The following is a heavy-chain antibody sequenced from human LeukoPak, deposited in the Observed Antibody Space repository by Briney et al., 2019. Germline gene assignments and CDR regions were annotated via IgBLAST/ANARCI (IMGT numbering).Heavy chain of an antibody. Sequence: SETLSLTCTVSGGSISSSSYYWGWLRQPPGKGLEWIGSIYYSGSTYYNPSLKSRFTISVDRPKNQFFLNVTSLTAADTAVYYCARSRQASGLFNSWGQGTLVVVSS. CDR3: ARSRQASGLFNS. CDR2: IYYSGST. CDR1: GGSISSSSYY. J-gene: IGHJ5*01. V-gene: IGHV4-39*07. D-gene: IGHD3-10*01.